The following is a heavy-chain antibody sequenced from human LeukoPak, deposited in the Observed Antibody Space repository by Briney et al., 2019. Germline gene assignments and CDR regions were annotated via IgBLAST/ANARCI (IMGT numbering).Heavy chain of an antibody. J-gene: IGHJ4*02. Sequence: PGGSLRLSCAASGFTFSNAWMSWVRQAPGKGLEWVGRIKSKTDGGTTDYAAPVKGRFTISRDDSQNTLYLQMNSLKTEDTAVYYCTTGAPRAYSESYSNCWGQGTLVTVSS. CDR3: TTGAPRAYSESYSNC. CDR1: GFTFSNAW. D-gene: IGHD1-26*01. V-gene: IGHV3-15*01. CDR2: IKSKTDGGTT.